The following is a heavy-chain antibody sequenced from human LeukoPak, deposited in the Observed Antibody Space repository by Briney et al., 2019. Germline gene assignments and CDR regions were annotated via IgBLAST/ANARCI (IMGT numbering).Heavy chain of an antibody. D-gene: IGHD1-26*01. CDR2: IRSKANSYAT. J-gene: IGHJ4*02. Sequence: GGSLRLSCAASGFTFSGSAMHWVRQASGKGLEWVGRIRSKANSYATAYAASVKGRFTISRDDSKNTAYLQMNSLKTEDTAVYYCTRLGWELGRDYWGQGTLVTVSS. CDR3: TRLGWELGRDY. V-gene: IGHV3-73*01. CDR1: GFTFSGSA.